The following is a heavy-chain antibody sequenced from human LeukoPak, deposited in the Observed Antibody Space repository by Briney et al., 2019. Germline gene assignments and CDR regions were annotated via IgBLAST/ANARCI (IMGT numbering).Heavy chain of an antibody. CDR2: IYSGGKT. D-gene: IGHD2-2*01. J-gene: IGHJ4*02. V-gene: IGHV3-66*01. CDR3: ARLLREYCSSTSCNRIYFDY. CDR1: GYSFTSYW. Sequence: GESLKISCKGSGYSFTSYWIGWVRQAPGKGLEWVSVIYSGGKTYYADSVKGRLTISRENSKNTLYLQMNSLRVEDTAVYYCARLLREYCSSTSCNRIYFDYWGQGTLVTVSS.